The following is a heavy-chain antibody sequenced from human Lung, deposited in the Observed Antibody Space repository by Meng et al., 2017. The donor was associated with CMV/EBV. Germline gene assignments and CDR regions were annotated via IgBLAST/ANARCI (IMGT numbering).Heavy chain of an antibody. V-gene: IGHV1-18*01. J-gene: IGHJ4*02. CDR1: GDTFTSYG. D-gene: IGHD3-22*01. CDR2: ISAYNDNT. Sequence: ASXXVSXKASGDTFTSYGFTWVRQAPGQGLEWVGWISAYNDNTNYAQRLQGRVSMTTDTTTSTAYMELRSLRSDDTAVYYCASKVEPYYYDRSGYLNWGQGTXVTVDS. CDR3: ASKVEPYYYDRSGYLN.